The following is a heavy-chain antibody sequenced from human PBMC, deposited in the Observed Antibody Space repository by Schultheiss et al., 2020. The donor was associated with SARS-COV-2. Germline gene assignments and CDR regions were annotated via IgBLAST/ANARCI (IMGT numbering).Heavy chain of an antibody. CDR1: GYSISSGYY. CDR2: IYNTGST. CDR3: ARGEGYSYAYDY. J-gene: IGHJ4*02. V-gene: IGHV4-61*01. Sequence: SQTLSLTCAVSGYSISSGYYWSWIRQPPGKGLEWMGYIYNTGSTNYNPSLKSRVTISVDTSKNQFSLRLSSVTAADTAFYYCARGEGYSYAYDYWGQGMLVTVSS. D-gene: IGHD5-18*01.